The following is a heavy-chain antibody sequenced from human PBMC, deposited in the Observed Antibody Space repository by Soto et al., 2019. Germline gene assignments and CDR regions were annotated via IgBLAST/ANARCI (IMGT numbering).Heavy chain of an antibody. J-gene: IGHJ3*02. Sequence: GGSLRLSCAASGFTFDDYAMHWVRQAPGKGLEWVSGISWNSGSIGYADSVKGRFTISRDNAKNSLYLQMNSLRAEDTALYYCAKGVGWLPLDAFDIWGQGTMVTVSS. CDR3: AKGVGWLPLDAFDI. CDR2: ISWNSGSI. V-gene: IGHV3-9*01. D-gene: IGHD6-19*01. CDR1: GFTFDDYA.